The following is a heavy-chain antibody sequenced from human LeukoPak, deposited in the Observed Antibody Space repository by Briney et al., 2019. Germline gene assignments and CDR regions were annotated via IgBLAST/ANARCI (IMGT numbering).Heavy chain of an antibody. CDR1: GGSISSSSYY. J-gene: IGHJ6*03. V-gene: IGHV4-39*07. CDR2: VYYSGST. Sequence: SETLSLTCTVSGGSISSSSYYWGWIRQPPGKGLEWIGNVYYSGSTYYNPSLKSRVTISVDTSKNQFSLKLSSVTAADTAVYYCARDKDDHYYMDVWGKGTTVTVSS. CDR3: ARDKDDHYYMDV. D-gene: IGHD3-3*01.